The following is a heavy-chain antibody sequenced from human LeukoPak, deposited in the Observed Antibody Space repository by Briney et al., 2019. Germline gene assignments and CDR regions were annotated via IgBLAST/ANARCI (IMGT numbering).Heavy chain of an antibody. CDR1: GGTFSSYA. Sequence: APVKVSCKASGGTFSSYAISWVRQAPGQGLEWMGRIIPILGIANYAQKFQGRVTITADKSTSTAYMELSSLRSEDTAVYYCARDRSGSYEPDYWGQGTLVTVSS. V-gene: IGHV1-69*04. CDR3: ARDRSGSYEPDY. CDR2: IIPILGIA. D-gene: IGHD1-26*01. J-gene: IGHJ4*02.